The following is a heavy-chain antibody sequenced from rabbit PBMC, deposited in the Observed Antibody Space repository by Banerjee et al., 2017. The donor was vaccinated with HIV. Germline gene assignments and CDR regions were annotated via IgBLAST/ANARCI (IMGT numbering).Heavy chain of an antibody. Sequence: QSLEESGGDLVKPGASLTLTCTASGFSFSSSDWIYWVRQAPGKGLEWIGYIDPVFGTTYYASWAKGRFTISKTSSTTVTLQMTSMTVADTATYFCARDARASFSAFGMGLWGQGTRVPVS. V-gene: IGHV1S40*01. D-gene: IGHD1-1*01. J-gene: IGHJ6*01. CDR3: ARDARASFSAFGMGL. CDR1: GFSFSSSDW. CDR2: IDPVFGTT.